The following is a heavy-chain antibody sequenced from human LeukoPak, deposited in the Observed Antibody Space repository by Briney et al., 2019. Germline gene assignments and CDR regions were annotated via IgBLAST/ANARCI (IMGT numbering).Heavy chain of an antibody. V-gene: IGHV3-48*03. Sequence: GGSLRLSCAASGFTFSSYEMNWVRQAPGKGLEWVSYISSSGSTIYYADSVKGRFTISRDNAKNSLYLQMNSLRAEDTAVYYCARDSSIYMVRGVDDGDAFDIWGQGTMVTVSS. CDR3: ARDSSIYMVRGVDDGDAFDI. CDR1: GFTFSSYE. D-gene: IGHD3-10*01. CDR2: ISSSGSTI. J-gene: IGHJ3*02.